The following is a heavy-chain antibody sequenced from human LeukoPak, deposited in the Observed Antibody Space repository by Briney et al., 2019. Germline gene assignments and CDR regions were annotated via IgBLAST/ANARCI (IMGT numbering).Heavy chain of an antibody. CDR1: GFTFSSYS. J-gene: IGHJ4*02. CDR3: ARGASGSYYTLFDY. D-gene: IGHD1-26*01. CDR2: ISSSSSYI. V-gene: IGHV3-21*01. Sequence: GGSLRLSCAASGFTFSSYSMNWVRQAPGKGLEWVSSISSSSSYIYYADSVKGRFTISRDNAKNSLYLQMNSLRAEDTAVYYCARGASGSYYTLFDYWGQGTLVTVSS.